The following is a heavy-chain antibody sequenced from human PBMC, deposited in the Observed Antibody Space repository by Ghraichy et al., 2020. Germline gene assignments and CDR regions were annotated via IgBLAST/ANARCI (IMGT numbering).Heavy chain of an antibody. CDR2: IKQDGCEK. V-gene: IGHV3-7*01. Sequence: VANIKQDGCEKYYVDSVTGRFTISRDNAKNSLYLQMNSLRAEDTAVYYCARGGRYWGQGTLVTVSS. CDR3: ARGGRY. J-gene: IGHJ4*02.